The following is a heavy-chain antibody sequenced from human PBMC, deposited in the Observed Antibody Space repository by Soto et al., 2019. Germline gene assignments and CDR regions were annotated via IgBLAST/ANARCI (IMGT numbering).Heavy chain of an antibody. CDR2: ISGRDGST. Sequence: EVQLLESGGGLVQPGGSLRLSCSASGFTFSSYAMSWVRQAPGQGLEWVSAISGRDGSTSYADSVTGRCAISGDISKNTLYLQMNSRTVGDTAVYCCAKVVVVADTPAYNYYFDYWGQGTMVSVSS. CDR3: AKVVVVADTPAYNYYFDY. J-gene: IGHJ4*02. V-gene: IGHV3-23*01. D-gene: IGHD2-15*01. CDR1: GFTFSSYA.